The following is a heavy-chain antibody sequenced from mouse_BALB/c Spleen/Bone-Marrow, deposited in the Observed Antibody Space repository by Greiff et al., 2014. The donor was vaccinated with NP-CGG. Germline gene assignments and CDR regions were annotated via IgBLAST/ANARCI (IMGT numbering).Heavy chain of an antibody. V-gene: IGHV1S130*01. Sequence: VQLQQSGSVLVRPGASVKLSCKASGYTFTSSWMHWAKQRPGQGLEWIGEIHPNSGNTNYNEKFKGKATLTVDTSSSTAYVDLSSVTSEDSAVYNCSRELGRGYYFDYWGQGTTLTVSS. J-gene: IGHJ2*01. CDR3: SRELGRGYYFDY. CDR2: IHPNSGNT. CDR1: GYTFTSSW. D-gene: IGHD4-1*01.